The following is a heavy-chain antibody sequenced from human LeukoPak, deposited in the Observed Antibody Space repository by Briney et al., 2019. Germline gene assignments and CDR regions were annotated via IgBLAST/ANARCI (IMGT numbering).Heavy chain of an antibody. CDR1: GGSISSYY. V-gene: IGHV4-59*08. J-gene: IGHJ4*02. CDR2: IYYSGST. D-gene: IGHD6-13*01. CDR3: ARQRHSSSWYGGPFDY. Sequence: SETLSLTCTVSGGSISSYYWSWIRQPPGKGLEWIGSIYYSGSTNYKPSLKSRVTISVDTSKNQFSLKLSSVTAADTAVYYCARQRHSSSWYGGPFDYWGQGTLVTVSS.